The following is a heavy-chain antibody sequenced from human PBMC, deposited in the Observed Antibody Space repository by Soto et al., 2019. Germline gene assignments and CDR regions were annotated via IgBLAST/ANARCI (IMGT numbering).Heavy chain of an antibody. D-gene: IGHD6-13*01. CDR2: ISAYNGNT. CDR3: ARDWYSSSWKNYYYYYGMDV. CDR1: GYTFTSYG. J-gene: IGHJ6*02. V-gene: IGHV1-18*04. Sequence: ASVKVSCKASGYTFTSYGISWVLQAPGQGLEWMGWISAYNGNTNYAQKLQGRVTMTTDTSTSTAYMELRSLRSDDTAVYYCARDWYSSSWKNYYYYYGMDVWGQGTTVTVSS.